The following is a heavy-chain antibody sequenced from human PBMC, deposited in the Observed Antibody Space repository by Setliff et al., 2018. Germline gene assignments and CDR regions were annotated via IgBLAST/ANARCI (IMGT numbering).Heavy chain of an antibody. V-gene: IGHV3-7*01. CDR1: GFSFSNYW. CDR2: IKQDGSEK. J-gene: IGHJ1*01. D-gene: IGHD6-13*01. Sequence: PGGSLRLSCAASGFSFSNYWMSWVRQAPGKGLEWVANIKQDGSEKYYVDSVKGRFTISRDNSKNTLFLQMNSLRAEDTAVYYCATHRPGEQQLATYFQHWGQGTLVTVSS. CDR3: ATHRPGEQQLATYFQH.